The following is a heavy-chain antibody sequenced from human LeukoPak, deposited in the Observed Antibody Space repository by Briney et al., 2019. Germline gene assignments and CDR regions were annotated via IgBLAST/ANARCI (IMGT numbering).Heavy chain of an antibody. CDR1: GFTVSSNY. D-gene: IGHD2-2*01. Sequence: GGSLRLSCAASGFTVSSNYMNWVRQAPGKGLEWVSSISSSSSYKYYADSVKGRFTISRDNAKNSLYLQMNSLRAEDTAVYYCAREIGYCSSTSCSGNWFDPWGQGTLVTVSS. CDR2: ISSSSSYK. V-gene: IGHV3-21*01. CDR3: AREIGYCSSTSCSGNWFDP. J-gene: IGHJ5*02.